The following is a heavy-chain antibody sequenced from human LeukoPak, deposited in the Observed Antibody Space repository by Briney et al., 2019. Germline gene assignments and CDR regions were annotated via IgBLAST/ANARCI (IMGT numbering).Heavy chain of an antibody. CDR2: IKSDGSGT. Sequence: GGSLRLSCAASGFTFSSYWMHWVRQAPGKGLVWVSRIKSDGSGTTYADSVKGRFTISRDNAKNSLYLQMNSLRAEDTAVYYCAREMYGMVGATTRGSFDYWGQGTLVTVSS. V-gene: IGHV3-74*01. J-gene: IGHJ4*02. CDR1: GFTFSSYW. CDR3: AREMYGMVGATTRGSFDY. D-gene: IGHD1-26*01.